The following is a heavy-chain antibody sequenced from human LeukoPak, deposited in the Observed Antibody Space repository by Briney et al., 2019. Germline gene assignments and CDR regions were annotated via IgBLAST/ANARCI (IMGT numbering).Heavy chain of an antibody. D-gene: IGHD3-22*01. CDR3: ARSRGNYYDSSGYYPDSLDI. Sequence: GGSLRLSCAASGFTFSSYAMSWVRQAPGKGLEWVSAISGSAGSTYYADPVKGRFTISRENSKNTLYLQMISLRSEDTAVYYCARSRGNYYDSSGYYPDSLDIWGQGTMVTVSS. CDR1: GFTFSSYA. CDR2: ISGSAGST. V-gene: IGHV3-23*01. J-gene: IGHJ3*02.